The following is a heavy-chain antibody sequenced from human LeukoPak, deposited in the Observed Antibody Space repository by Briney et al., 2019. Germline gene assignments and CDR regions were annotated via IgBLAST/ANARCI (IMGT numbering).Heavy chain of an antibody. D-gene: IGHD5-24*01. Sequence: SETLSLTCTVSGGSISSHYWSWIRQPPGKGLEWIGYIYYSGSTNYNPSLKSRVTISVDTSKNQFSLKLSSVTAADTAVYYCARSPITRDGYNYRVDNYYYMDVWGKGTTVTVSS. CDR3: ARSPITRDGYNYRVDNYYYMDV. V-gene: IGHV4-59*11. J-gene: IGHJ6*03. CDR2: IYYSGST. CDR1: GGSISSHY.